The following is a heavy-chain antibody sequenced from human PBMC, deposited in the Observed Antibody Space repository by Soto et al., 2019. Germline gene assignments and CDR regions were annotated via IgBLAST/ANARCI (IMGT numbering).Heavy chain of an antibody. D-gene: IGHD2-15*01. Sequence: GGSLRLSCAASGFTFSSYAMSWVRQAPGKGLEWVSAISGSGGSTYYADSVKGRFTISRDNSKNTLYLQMNSLRAEDTAVYYCAKDPEPNYCSGGSCYRDAEYFQHWGQGTLVTVSS. CDR2: ISGSGGST. CDR1: GFTFSSYA. V-gene: IGHV3-23*01. J-gene: IGHJ1*01. CDR3: AKDPEPNYCSGGSCYRDAEYFQH.